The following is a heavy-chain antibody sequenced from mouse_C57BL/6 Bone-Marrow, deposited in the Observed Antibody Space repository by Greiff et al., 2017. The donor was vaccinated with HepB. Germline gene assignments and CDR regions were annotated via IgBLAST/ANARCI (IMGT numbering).Heavy chain of an antibody. V-gene: IGHV5-6*01. CDR1: GFTFSSYG. J-gene: IGHJ1*03. Sequence: EVQLVESGGDLVKPGGSLKLSCAASGFTFSSYGMSWVRQTPDKRLEWVATISSGGSYTYYPDSVKGRFTISRDNAKNTLYLQMSSLKSEDTAMYYCARRYYGSSYFYWYFDVWGTGTTVTVSS. CDR3: ARRYYGSSYFYWYFDV. CDR2: ISSGGSYT. D-gene: IGHD1-1*01.